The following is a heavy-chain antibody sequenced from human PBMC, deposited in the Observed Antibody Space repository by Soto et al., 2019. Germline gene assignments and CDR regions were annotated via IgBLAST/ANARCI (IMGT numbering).Heavy chain of an antibody. Sequence: GGSLRLSCAASGFTFSSYGMHWVRQAPGKGLEWVAVISYDGSNKYYADSVKGRFTISRDNSKNTLYLQMNSLRAEDTAVYYCAKDVGSGSLDYWGQGTLVTVSS. CDR3: AKDVGSGSLDY. V-gene: IGHV3-30*18. CDR2: ISYDGSNK. D-gene: IGHD6-19*01. CDR1: GFTFSSYG. J-gene: IGHJ4*02.